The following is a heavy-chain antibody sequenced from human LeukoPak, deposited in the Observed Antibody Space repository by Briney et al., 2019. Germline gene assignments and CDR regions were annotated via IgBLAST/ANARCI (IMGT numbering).Heavy chain of an antibody. CDR3: TTDRGRTELPLFAS. Sequence: GGSLRLSCAASGFTFSNYAMSWVRQAPGKGLEWVGRIKSKTDGGTTDYAAPVKVRFTISRDDSKTTLYLQMSSLKIEDTAVYYCTTDRGRTELPLFASWGQGTLVTVSS. J-gene: IGHJ5*01. CDR1: GFTFSNYA. CDR2: IKSKTDGGTT. D-gene: IGHD1-26*01. V-gene: IGHV3-15*01.